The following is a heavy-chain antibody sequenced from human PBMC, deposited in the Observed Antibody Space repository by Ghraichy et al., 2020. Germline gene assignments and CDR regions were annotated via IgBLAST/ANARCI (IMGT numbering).Heavy chain of an antibody. D-gene: IGHD3-3*01. CDR2: IWYDGSNK. J-gene: IGHJ6*02. V-gene: IGHV3-33*01. Sequence: SCAASGFTFSSYGMHWVRQAPGKGLEWVAVIWYDGSNKYYADSVKGRFTISRDNSKNTLYLQMNSLRAEDTAVYYCARDGDVLRFLEWLTYYYGMDVWGQGTTVTVSS. CDR1: GFTFSSYG. CDR3: ARDGDVLRFLEWLTYYYGMDV.